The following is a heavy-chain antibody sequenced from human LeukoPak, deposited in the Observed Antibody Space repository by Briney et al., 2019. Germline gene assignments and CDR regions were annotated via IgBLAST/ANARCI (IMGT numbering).Heavy chain of an antibody. CDR3: ARGVYGGNRGWYFDL. Sequence: SETLSLTCTVSGDSISSYYWSWIRQPPGKGLEWIGYIYNSGSTNYNPSLKSRVTISVDTSKNQFSLKLSSVTAADTAVYYCARGVYGGNRGWYFDLWGRGTLVTVSS. CDR2: IYNSGST. CDR1: GDSISSYY. J-gene: IGHJ2*01. V-gene: IGHV4-59*01. D-gene: IGHD4-23*01.